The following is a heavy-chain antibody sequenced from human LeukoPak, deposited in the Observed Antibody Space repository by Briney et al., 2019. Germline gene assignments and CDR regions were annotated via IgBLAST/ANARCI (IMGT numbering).Heavy chain of an antibody. CDR3: AGIVVVVAATLPAFDI. J-gene: IGHJ3*02. V-gene: IGHV4-30-4*01. CDR2: IYYSGST. CDR1: GGSISSGDYY. D-gene: IGHD2-15*01. Sequence: SETLSLTRAVSGGSISSGDYYCGWTRQPPGKGLEWIGYIYYSGSTYNNPSLKSRVTISVDTSKNQFSLKLSSVTAADTAVYYCAGIVVVVAATLPAFDIWGQGTMVTVSS.